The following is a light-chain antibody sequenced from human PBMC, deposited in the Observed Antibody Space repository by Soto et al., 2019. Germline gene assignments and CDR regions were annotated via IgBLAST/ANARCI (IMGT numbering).Light chain of an antibody. J-gene: IGKJ1*01. V-gene: IGKV3-11*01. CDR2: DAA. CDR3: QQRSNWLRT. CDR1: QSVSSF. Sequence: EIVLTQSPATLSLSPGERATLSCRDSQSVSSFLAWYQQKPGQAPSLLIYDAANRATGIRARFSGSGSGTDFTLTISSLEPEDFAVYFCQQRSNWLRTFGQGTKVDIK.